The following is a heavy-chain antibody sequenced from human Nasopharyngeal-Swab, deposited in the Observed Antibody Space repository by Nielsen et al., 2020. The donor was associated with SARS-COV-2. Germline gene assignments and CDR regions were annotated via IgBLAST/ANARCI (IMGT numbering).Heavy chain of an antibody. V-gene: IGHV1-2*06. Sequence: ASVKVSCKASGYTFTGYYMHWVRQAPGQGLEWMGRINPNSGGTNYAQKFQGRVTMTRDTSISTAYMEPSRLRSDDTAVYYCARVGELLGYYFDYWGQGTLVTVSS. CDR3: ARVGELLGYYFDY. CDR2: INPNSGGT. CDR1: GYTFTGYY. D-gene: IGHD1-26*01. J-gene: IGHJ4*02.